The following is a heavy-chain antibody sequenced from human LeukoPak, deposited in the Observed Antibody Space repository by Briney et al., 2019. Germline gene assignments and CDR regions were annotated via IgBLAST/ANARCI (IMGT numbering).Heavy chain of an antibody. Sequence: GGSLRLSCVVSGLSISSYGMSWVRQAPGKGLEWVSSISDTGDNIHYADSVKGRFTISRDNSKNTLSLQMDSLTAADTAIYYCANTMLRDRDYWGRGILVTVSS. CDR1: GLSISSYG. CDR3: ANTMLRDRDY. J-gene: IGHJ4*02. D-gene: IGHD2-2*01. V-gene: IGHV3-23*01. CDR2: ISDTGDNI.